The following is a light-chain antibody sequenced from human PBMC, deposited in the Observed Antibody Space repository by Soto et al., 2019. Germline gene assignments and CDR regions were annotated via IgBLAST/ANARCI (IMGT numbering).Light chain of an antibody. CDR1: QSLVYSDGNTY. CDR2: KVS. V-gene: IGKV2-30*01. CDR3: MQGTRWPWT. Sequence: IVETQSPLSLPVTLGQPASSSCKSSQSLVYSDGNTYLNWFQQRPGQSPRRLIYKVSNRDSGVPDRFSGSGSGTEFTLKINRVEADDVGVYYCMQGTRWPWTFGQGTKVEI. J-gene: IGKJ1*01.